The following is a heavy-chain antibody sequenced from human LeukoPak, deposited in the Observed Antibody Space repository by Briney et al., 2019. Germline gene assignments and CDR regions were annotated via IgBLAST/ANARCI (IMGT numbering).Heavy chain of an antibody. CDR2: FDPEDGET. CDR3: ATDGYYDSSGYYRFDY. CDR1: GYTLTELS. J-gene: IGHJ4*02. Sequence: GASVKVSCKVSGYTLTELSMHWVRQAPGKGLEWMGGFDPEDGETIYAQKFQGRVTMTEDTSTDTAYMELSSLRSEDTAVYYCATDGYYDSSGYYRFDYWGQGTLVTVSS. D-gene: IGHD3-22*01. V-gene: IGHV1-24*01.